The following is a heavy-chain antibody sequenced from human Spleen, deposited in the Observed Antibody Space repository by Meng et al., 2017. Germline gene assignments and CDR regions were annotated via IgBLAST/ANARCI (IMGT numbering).Heavy chain of an antibody. CDR3: ARETEGVQTAMVGY. CDR1: GFTFDDYG. J-gene: IGHJ4*02. Sequence: GESLKISCAASGFTFDDYGMSWVRQAPGKGLEWVSGINWNGGSTGYADSVKGRFTISRDNSKNTLYLQMDSLRTDDTGVYYCARETEGVQTAMVGYWGQGTLVTVSS. V-gene: IGHV3-20*04. D-gene: IGHD5-18*01. CDR2: INWNGGST.